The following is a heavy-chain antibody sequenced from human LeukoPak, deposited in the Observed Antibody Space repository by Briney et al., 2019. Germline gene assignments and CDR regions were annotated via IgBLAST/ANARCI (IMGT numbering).Heavy chain of an antibody. D-gene: IGHD2-8*01. CDR2: IRYDGSNK. CDR3: ARDGVYYFDL. CDR1: GFTFSSYG. V-gene: IGHV3-30*02. Sequence: GGSLRLSCAASGFTFSSYGMHWVRQAPGKGLEWVAFIRYDGSNKYYADSVKGRFTISRDNSKTTLYLQMNRLRAQDPPVSSCARDGVYYFDLGGQGTLVSVSS. J-gene: IGHJ4*02.